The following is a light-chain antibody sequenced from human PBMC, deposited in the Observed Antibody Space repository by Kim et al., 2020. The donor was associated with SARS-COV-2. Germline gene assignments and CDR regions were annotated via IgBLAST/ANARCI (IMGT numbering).Light chain of an antibody. V-gene: IGLV6-57*02. CDR3: QSYDSSNQV. CDR2: EDN. J-gene: IGLJ3*02. Sequence: GKTLPIACAGSSGSIASNYVPWYQQLPGSAPTTVIYEDNQRPSGVPDRFSGSIDSSSNSASLTISGLKTEDEADYYCQSYDSSNQVFGGGTQLTVL. CDR1: SGSIASNY.